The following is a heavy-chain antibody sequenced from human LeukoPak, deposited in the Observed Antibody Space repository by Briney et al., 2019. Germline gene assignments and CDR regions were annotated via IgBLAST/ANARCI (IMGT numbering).Heavy chain of an antibody. J-gene: IGHJ3*01. Sequence: GGSLRLSCAASGFTVSNNHMAWVRQARGKGLEWVSVIYSGGSTYYADSVKGRFTISRHVSKNTLFLEMNSLRPEDTSVYYCARHYYDAKAFDVWGQGTMVTVS. V-gene: IGHV3-53*04. D-gene: IGHD3-22*01. CDR3: ARHYYDAKAFDV. CDR2: IYSGGST. CDR1: GFTVSNNH.